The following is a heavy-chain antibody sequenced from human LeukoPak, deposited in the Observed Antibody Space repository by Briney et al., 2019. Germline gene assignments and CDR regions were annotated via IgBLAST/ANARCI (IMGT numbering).Heavy chain of an antibody. V-gene: IGHV3-48*01. CDR2: ISSRSSTI. J-gene: IGHJ4*02. D-gene: IGHD2-2*02. Sequence: PGGSLRLSCAASGFTFSSYSMNWVRQAPGKGLEWVSYISSRSSTIYYADSVKGRFTISRDNAKNSLYLQMNSLRAEDTAVYYCAKGYTEALDYWGQGTLVTVSS. CDR3: AKGYTEALDY. CDR1: GFTFSSYS.